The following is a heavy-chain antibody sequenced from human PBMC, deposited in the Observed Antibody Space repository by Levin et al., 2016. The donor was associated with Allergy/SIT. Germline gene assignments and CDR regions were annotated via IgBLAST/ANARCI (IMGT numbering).Heavy chain of an antibody. Sequence: SETLSLTCAVSGYSISSGYYWGWIRQPPGKGLEWIGSIFHGGSTYYNPSLKSRVTISVDTSKNQFSLRLSSVTAADTAVYYCARNRGDCSGGSCYFHWFGPWGQGTLVTVSS. J-gene: IGHJ5*02. CDR2: IFHGGST. CDR1: GYSISSGYY. CDR3: ARNRGDCSGGSCYFHWFGP. D-gene: IGHD2-15*01. V-gene: IGHV4-38-2*01.